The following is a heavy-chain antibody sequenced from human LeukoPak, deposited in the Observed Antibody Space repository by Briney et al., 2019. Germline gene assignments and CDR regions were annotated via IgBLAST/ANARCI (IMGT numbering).Heavy chain of an antibody. CDR1: GFTFSSYE. CDR2: ISSSGSTI. CDR3: AKDRSKGYYGDEFDF. J-gene: IGHJ4*02. V-gene: IGHV3-48*03. Sequence: GGSLRLSCAASGFTFSSYEMNWVRQAPGKGLEWVSYISSSGSTIYYADSVKGRFTISRDNAKNSPYLQMNSLRAEDTAVYYCAKDRSKGYYGDEFDFWGQGTLVTVSS. D-gene: IGHD4-17*01.